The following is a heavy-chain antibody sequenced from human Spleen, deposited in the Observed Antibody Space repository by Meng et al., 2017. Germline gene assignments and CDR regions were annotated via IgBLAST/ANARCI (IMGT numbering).Heavy chain of an antibody. Sequence: GESLKISCAASGFTFSTYWMHWVRQAPGKGLLWVSRINSDGSSTIYADSVKGRFTISRDNAENTLYLQMNSLRAEDTAVYYCARGSVAYAFDMWGQGTMVTVSS. J-gene: IGHJ3*02. D-gene: IGHD4-23*01. CDR1: GFTFSTYW. CDR2: INSDGSST. CDR3: ARGSVAYAFDM. V-gene: IGHV3-74*01.